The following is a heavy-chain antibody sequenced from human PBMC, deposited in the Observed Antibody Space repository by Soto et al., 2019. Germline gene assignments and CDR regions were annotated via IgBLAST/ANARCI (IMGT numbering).Heavy chain of an antibody. CDR1: GGSISNYF. Sequence: SETLSLTCTVSGGSISNYFWTWIRQPPGKGLEWIGYIYNSGSTIYNPSLKSRVTISVDTSKNHFSLKLSSVTAADTAVYYCERHVGASIELLFEYWGQGTLVTVSS. CDR2: IYNSGST. CDR3: ERHVGASIELLFEY. V-gene: IGHV4-59*08. D-gene: IGHD3-10*01. J-gene: IGHJ4*02.